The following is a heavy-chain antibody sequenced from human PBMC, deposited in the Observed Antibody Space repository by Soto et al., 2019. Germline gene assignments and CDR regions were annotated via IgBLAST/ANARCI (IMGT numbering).Heavy chain of an antibody. J-gene: IGHJ6*02. V-gene: IGHV4-34*01. Sequence: QVQLQQWGAGLLKPSETLSLTCAVYGGSFSGYYWSWIRQPPGKGLEWIGEINNSGSTNYNPSLKRRVTISVDPSKNQFSLKLSSVTAADTAVYYCARGRSPPFTVTTLGPRYYYGMDVWGQGTTVTVSS. D-gene: IGHD4-17*01. CDR3: ARGRSPPFTVTTLGPRYYYGMDV. CDR1: GGSFSGYY. CDR2: INNSGST.